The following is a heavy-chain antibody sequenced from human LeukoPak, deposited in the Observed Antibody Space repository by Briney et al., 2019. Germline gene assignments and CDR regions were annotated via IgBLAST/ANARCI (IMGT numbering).Heavy chain of an antibody. CDR2: IYPADSDT. CDR3: ARREGSSKAFDF. CDR1: GYSFTNYW. V-gene: IGHV5-51*01. D-gene: IGHD6-6*01. Sequence: GESLKISCKGSGYSFTNYWIGWVRQVPGKGLEWIGIIYPADSDTRYSPSLQGQVTISADKSINTAYLQWSSLKASDTAMYYCARREGSSKAFDFWGQGTMVIVSS. J-gene: IGHJ3*01.